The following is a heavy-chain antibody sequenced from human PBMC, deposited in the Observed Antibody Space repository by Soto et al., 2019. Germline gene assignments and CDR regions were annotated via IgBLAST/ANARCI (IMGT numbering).Heavy chain of an antibody. CDR1: GFTFSSYA. CDR2: ISGSGGST. V-gene: IGHV3-23*01. D-gene: IGHD6-19*01. Sequence: EVQLLESGGGLVQPGGSLKLSCAASGFTFSSYAMTWVRQPPGKGLEWVSAISGSGGSTYYADSVKGRFTISRDNSKNTLYLQMNSLRAEDTAVYYCAKARFRDSSMFLLDYWGQGTLVTVSS. J-gene: IGHJ4*02. CDR3: AKARFRDSSMFLLDY.